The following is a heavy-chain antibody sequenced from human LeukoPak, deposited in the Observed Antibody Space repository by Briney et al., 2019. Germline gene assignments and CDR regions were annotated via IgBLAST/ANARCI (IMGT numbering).Heavy chain of an antibody. J-gene: IGHJ5*02. Sequence: SETLSLTCTVSGYSISSGYYWGWIRQPPGRGLEWIGSIYHSGSTYYNPSLKSRVTISVDTSKNQFSLKLSSVTAADTAVYYCARDGYAAGYYPWGQGTLVTVSS. D-gene: IGHD3-9*01. V-gene: IGHV4-38-2*02. CDR2: IYHSGST. CDR1: GYSISSGYY. CDR3: ARDGYAAGYYP.